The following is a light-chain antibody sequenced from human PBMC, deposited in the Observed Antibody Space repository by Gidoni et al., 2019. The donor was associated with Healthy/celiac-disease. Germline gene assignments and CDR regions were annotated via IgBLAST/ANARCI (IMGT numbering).Light chain of an antibody. CDR1: QSVSSY. CDR3: QQRSKRPLLT. CDR2: DAA. J-gene: IGKJ4*01. Sequence: EIVLTQSPATLSLSPGERATLFCRSSQSVSSYLAWYQQKPGQAPRLLIYDAANRATGSPARFSGSGAGTDFTLTISSREPEEFAVYYCQQRSKRPLLTFGGGTKVEIK. V-gene: IGKV3-11*01.